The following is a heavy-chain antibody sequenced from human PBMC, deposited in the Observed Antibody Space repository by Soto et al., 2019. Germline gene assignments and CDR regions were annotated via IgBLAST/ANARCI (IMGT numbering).Heavy chain of an antibody. CDR2: IVVGSGNT. D-gene: IGHD3-22*01. J-gene: IGHJ4*02. V-gene: IGHV1-58*01. CDR3: AADPYYYDSSGYHGDY. CDR1: GFTFTNLG. Sequence: ASVKVSCETSGFTFTNLGFSWVRQARGQRLEWIGWIVVGSGNTNYAQKFQERVTITRDMSTSTAYMELSSLRSEDTAVYYCAADPYYYDSSGYHGDYWGQGTLVTVSS.